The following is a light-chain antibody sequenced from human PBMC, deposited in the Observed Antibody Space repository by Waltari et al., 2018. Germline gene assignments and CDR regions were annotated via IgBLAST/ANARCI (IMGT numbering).Light chain of an antibody. Sequence: QSVLTQPPSASGTPGQRVTISCSGSSSNIGSNTVNWYQQLPGTAPKLLIYSNNQRPAGFPDRFSGSKSGTSASLAISGLQSEDEADYYCAAWDDSLNGNVFGSGTKVTVL. J-gene: IGLJ6*01. CDR3: AAWDDSLNGNV. CDR2: SNN. CDR1: SSNIGSNT. V-gene: IGLV1-44*01.